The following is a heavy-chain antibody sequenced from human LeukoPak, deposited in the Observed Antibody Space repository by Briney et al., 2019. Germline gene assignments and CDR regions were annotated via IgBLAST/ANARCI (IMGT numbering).Heavy chain of an antibody. D-gene: IGHD5-12*01. J-gene: IGHJ4*02. CDR1: GYSFTDYY. CDR3: ARALGGSGYDPYDY. Sequence: ASVKVSCKASGYSFTDYYVHWLRQAPGQGPEWMGRINPSSGGTTFAQSFHDRVTLTRDTSITTAYMELNSLRSDDTALYYCARALGGSGYDPYDYWGQGTLVTVSS. V-gene: IGHV1-2*06. CDR2: INPSSGGT.